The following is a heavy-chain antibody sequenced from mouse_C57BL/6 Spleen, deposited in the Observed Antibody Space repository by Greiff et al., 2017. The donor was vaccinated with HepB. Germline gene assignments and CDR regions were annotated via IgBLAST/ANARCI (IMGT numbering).Heavy chain of an antibody. CDR2: IYPGDGDT. CDR1: GYAFSSSW. Sequence: VQLVESGPELVKPGASVKISCKASGYAFSSSWMNWVKQRPGKGLEWIGRIYPGDGDTNYNGKFKGKATLTADKSSSTAYMQLSSLTSEDSAVYFCARWGITTVVATKYFDVWGTGTTVTVSS. J-gene: IGHJ1*03. CDR3: ARWGITTVVATKYFDV. D-gene: IGHD1-1*01. V-gene: IGHV1-82*01.